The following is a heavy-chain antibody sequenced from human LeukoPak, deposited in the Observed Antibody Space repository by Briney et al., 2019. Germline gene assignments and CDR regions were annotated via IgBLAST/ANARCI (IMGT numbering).Heavy chain of an antibody. CDR2: IRANGVTA. J-gene: IGHJ4*02. CDR3: AKASDYYGSGSDYFDY. D-gene: IGHD3-10*01. Sequence: GGSLRRSCAASGFTFSNYGMNWVRQAPGKGLEWVSGIRANGVTAYYADSVKGRFTISRDNSKNTVYLQMNSLRVEDTAVYYCAKASDYYGSGSDYFDYWGQGTLVTVSS. V-gene: IGHV3-23*01. CDR1: GFTFSNYG.